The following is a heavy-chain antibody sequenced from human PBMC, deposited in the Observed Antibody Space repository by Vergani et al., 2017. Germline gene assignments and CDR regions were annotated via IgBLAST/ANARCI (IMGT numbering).Heavy chain of an antibody. Sequence: QVQLQESGPGLVKPSETLSLTCIVSGCSISPYYWSWIRQPAGKGLEWIGRIYTSESTNYNPSLKSRVTMSVDTSKNQFSLKLSSVTAADTAVYYCAREYSSSVGFLAYWVQGTLVTVSS. D-gene: IGHD6-6*01. V-gene: IGHV4-4*07. J-gene: IGHJ4*02. CDR2: IYTSEST. CDR1: GCSISPYY. CDR3: AREYSSSVGFLAY.